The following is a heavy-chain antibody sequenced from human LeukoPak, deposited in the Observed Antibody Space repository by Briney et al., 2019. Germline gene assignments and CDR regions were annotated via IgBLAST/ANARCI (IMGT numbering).Heavy chain of an antibody. V-gene: IGHV1-69*13. CDR1: GGTFSSYA. J-gene: IGHJ6*02. CDR2: IIPIFGTA. D-gene: IGHD2-2*01. CDR3: ARDRATGIVVVPAAADGGMDV. Sequence: ASVKASCKASGGTFSSYAISWVRQAPGQGLEWMGGIIPIFGTANYAQKFQGRVTITADESTSTAYMELSSLRSEDTAVYYCARDRATGIVVVPAAADGGMDVWGQGTTVTVSS.